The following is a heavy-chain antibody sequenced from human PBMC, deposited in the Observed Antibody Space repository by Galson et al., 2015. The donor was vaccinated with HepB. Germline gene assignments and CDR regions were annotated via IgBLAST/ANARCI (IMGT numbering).Heavy chain of an antibody. D-gene: IGHD6-19*01. CDR2: ISAYNGNT. Sequence: SVKVSCKASGYTFTSYGISWVRQAPGQGLEWMGWISAYNGNTNYAQKLQGRVTMTTDTSTSTAYMELRSLRSDDTAVYYCARLFGYSSGWYLHEYWYFDLWGRGTLVTVSS. CDR1: GYTFTSYG. CDR3: ARLFGYSSGWYLHEYWYFDL. V-gene: IGHV1-18*01. J-gene: IGHJ2*01.